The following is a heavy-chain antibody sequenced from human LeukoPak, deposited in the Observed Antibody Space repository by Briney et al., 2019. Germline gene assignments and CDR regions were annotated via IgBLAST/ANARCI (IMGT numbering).Heavy chain of an antibody. CDR2: ISGSGGST. CDR1: GFPFSNFA. J-gene: IGHJ4*02. Sequence: GGSLRLSCAASGFPFSNFAMSWVRQAPGKGLEWVSAISGSGGSTYYADSVKGRFTISRDNSKNTVYLQMNSLRAEDTAIYYCANDLGWIQLNLGRGQGTLVTVSS. V-gene: IGHV3-23*01. CDR3: ANDLGWIQLNLG. D-gene: IGHD5-18*01.